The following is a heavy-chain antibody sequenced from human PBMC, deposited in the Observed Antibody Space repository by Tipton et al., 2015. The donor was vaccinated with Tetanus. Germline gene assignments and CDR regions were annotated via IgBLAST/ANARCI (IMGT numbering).Heavy chain of an antibody. CDR3: ARDGQYCSSTSCYRGGAYGMDV. D-gene: IGHD2-2*02. CDR1: GFTFSSYA. J-gene: IGHJ6*02. V-gene: IGHV3-30-3*01. CDR2: ISYDGSNK. Sequence: SLRLSCAASGFTFSSYAMHWVRQAPGKGLEWVAGISYDGSNKYYADSVKGRFTISRDNSKNTLYLQMNSLRAEDTAVYYCARDGQYCSSTSCYRGGAYGMDVWGQGTTVTVSS.